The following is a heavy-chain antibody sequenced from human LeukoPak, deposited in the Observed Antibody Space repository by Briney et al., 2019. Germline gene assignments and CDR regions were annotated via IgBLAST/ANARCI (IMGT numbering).Heavy chain of an antibody. J-gene: IGHJ4*02. CDR3: AGYSSGWSSGGGY. V-gene: IGHV4-39*01. CDR2: IYYSRTT. Sequence: SETLSLTCTVSGDSITSLTYYWGWIRQPPGKGLEWIASIYYSRTTYYSPSLKSRVTISVNRSDNQFSLRLSSVTAADTAVYFCAGYSSGWSSGGGYWGQGTLVTVSS. CDR1: GDSITSLTYY. D-gene: IGHD6-19*01.